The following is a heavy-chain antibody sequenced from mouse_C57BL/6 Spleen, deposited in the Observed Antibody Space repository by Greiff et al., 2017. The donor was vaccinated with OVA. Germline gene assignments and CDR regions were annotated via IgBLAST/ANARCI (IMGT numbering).Heavy chain of an antibody. V-gene: IGHV5-17*01. J-gene: IGHJ2*01. Sequence: DVMLVESGGGLVKPGGSLKLSCAASGFTFSDYGMHWVRQAPEKGLEWVAYISSGSSTIYYADTVKGRFTISRDNAKNTLFLQMTSLRSEDTAMYYCARRYGNYVDYWGQGTTLTVSS. CDR3: ARRYGNYVDY. CDR1: GFTFSDYG. CDR2: ISSGSSTI. D-gene: IGHD2-10*02.